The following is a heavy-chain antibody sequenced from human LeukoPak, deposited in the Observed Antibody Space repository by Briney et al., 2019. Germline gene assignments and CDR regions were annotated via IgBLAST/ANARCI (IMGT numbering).Heavy chain of an antibody. D-gene: IGHD6-19*01. CDR2: IKQDGSEK. CDR1: GFTFSDYW. J-gene: IGHJ4*02. CDR3: AGSSGWARYFDY. V-gene: IGHV3-7*05. Sequence: GGSLRLSCAASGFTFSDYWMSWVSQAPGKGLEWVTNIKQDGSEKYYVDSVKGRFTISRDNAKNSLYLQMNSLRAEDTAVYYCAGSSGWARYFDYWGQGILVTVSS.